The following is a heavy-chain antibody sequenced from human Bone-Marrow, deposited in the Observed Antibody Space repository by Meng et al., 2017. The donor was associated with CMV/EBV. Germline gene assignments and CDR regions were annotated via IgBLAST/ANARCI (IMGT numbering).Heavy chain of an antibody. V-gene: IGHV3-23*03. CDR3: AKDSPLEYYDSSDPGAFDI. Sequence: ESLKISCAASGFTFSSYAMSWVRQAPGKGLEWVSVIYSGGSSTYYADSVKGRFTISRDNSKNTLYLQMNSLRAEDTAVYYCAKDSPLEYYDSSDPGAFDIWGQGTMVTVSS. CDR1: GFTFSSYA. D-gene: IGHD3-22*01. J-gene: IGHJ3*02. CDR2: IYSGGSST.